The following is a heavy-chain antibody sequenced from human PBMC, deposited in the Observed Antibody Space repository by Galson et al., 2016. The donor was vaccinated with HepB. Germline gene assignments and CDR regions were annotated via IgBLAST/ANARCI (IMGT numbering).Heavy chain of an antibody. CDR3: VKSPLPGIAVAFPDF. D-gene: IGHD6-19*01. Sequence: SLRLSCAASGFTLSNCALSWVRQAPGKGLDWVSAISASADSAYYADSVNGRFTIPRDNSKQMLYLQMNNLRVEDTAIYYCVKSPLPGIAVAFPDFWGQGTLVTVSS. CDR1: GFTLSNCA. V-gene: IGHV3-23*01. J-gene: IGHJ4*02. CDR2: ISASADSA.